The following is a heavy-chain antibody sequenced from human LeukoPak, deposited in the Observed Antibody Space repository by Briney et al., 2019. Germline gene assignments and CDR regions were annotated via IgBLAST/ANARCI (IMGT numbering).Heavy chain of an antibody. D-gene: IGHD1-1*01. Sequence: SETLSLTCTVSGYSISTGYYWGWIRQPPGKGLEWIASIFHSGSTYYNPSLKSRVTISVDTSKNQFSLKLSSVTAADTAVYYCARDDGTGHSNYWGQGTLVTVSS. CDR2: IFHSGST. J-gene: IGHJ4*02. V-gene: IGHV4-38-2*02. CDR3: ARDDGTGHSNY. CDR1: GYSISTGYY.